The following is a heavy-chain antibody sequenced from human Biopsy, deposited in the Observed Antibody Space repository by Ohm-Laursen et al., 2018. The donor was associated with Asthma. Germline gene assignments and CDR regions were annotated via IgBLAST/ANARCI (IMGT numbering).Heavy chain of an antibody. J-gene: IGHJ6*02. V-gene: IGHV4-61*08. CDR2: TNERGVT. CDR3: ARGPELDV. Sequence: GTLSLTCTVSGGSVSSGGHFWTWIRQSPGKGLEWIGETNERGVTNNNPSLKSRVIISIDTYWNRVSLKLTSVTAADTAVYYCARGPELDVWGQGTTVTVSS. CDR1: GGSVSSGGHF.